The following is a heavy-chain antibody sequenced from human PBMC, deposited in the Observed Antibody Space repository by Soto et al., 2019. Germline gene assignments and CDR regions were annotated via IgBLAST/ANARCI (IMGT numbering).Heavy chain of an antibody. CDR1: GFTFSSYS. J-gene: IGHJ6*02. CDR2: ISSSSSYI. Sequence: GPLRLTCSASGFTFSSYSMNGVRQAAGKGLEWVSSISSSSSYIYYADSVKGRFTISRDNAKNSLYLQMNSLRAEDTAVYYCARDLGDPQVPWFGELLGYYYGMDVWGQGTKVTVSS. D-gene: IGHD3-10*01. CDR3: ARDLGDPQVPWFGELLGYYYGMDV. V-gene: IGHV3-21*01.